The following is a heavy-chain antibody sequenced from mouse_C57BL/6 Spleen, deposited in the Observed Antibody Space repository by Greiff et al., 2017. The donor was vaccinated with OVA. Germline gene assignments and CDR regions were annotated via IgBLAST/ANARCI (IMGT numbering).Heavy chain of an antibody. D-gene: IGHD3-3*01. CDR1: GFTFSDYY. J-gene: IGHJ1*03. CDR3: ARDWDRGYFDV. CDR2: INYDGSST. V-gene: IGHV5-16*01. Sequence: EVQLQESEGGLVQPGSSMKLSCTASGFTFSDYYMAWVRQVPEKGLEWVANINYDGSSTYYLDSLKSRFIISRDNAKNILYLQMSSLKSEDTATYYCARDWDRGYFDVWGTGTTVTVSS.